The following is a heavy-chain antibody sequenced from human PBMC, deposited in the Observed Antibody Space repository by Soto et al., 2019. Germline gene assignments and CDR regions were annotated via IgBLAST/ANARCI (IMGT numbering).Heavy chain of an antibody. CDR3: ARGGWGYCSSTSCLPGYYGMDV. CDR2: ISYDGSNK. J-gene: IGHJ6*02. CDR1: GFTFSSYA. D-gene: IGHD2-2*01. V-gene: IGHV3-30-3*01. Sequence: QVQLVESGGGVVQPGRSLRLSCAASGFTFSSYAMHWVRQAPGKGLEWVAVISYDGSNKYYADSVKGRFTISRDNSKNTLYLQMNSLRAEDTAVYYCARGGWGYCSSTSCLPGYYGMDVWGQGTTVTVSS.